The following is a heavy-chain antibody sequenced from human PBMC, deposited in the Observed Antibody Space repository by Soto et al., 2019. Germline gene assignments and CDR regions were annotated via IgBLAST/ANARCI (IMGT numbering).Heavy chain of an antibody. CDR1: GFTFSSYV. CDR3: AKDSPLITMIWPGGFDI. D-gene: IGHD3-22*01. J-gene: IGHJ3*02. Sequence: PGGSLRLSCADSGFTFSSYVMSWVRQAPGKGLEWVASISGSGGSIYYADSVKGRCTISRDNSKNTLYLQVNSLRADDAAVYYCAKDSPLITMIWPGGFDIWGQGTMVTVS. CDR2: ISGSGGSI. V-gene: IGHV3-23*01.